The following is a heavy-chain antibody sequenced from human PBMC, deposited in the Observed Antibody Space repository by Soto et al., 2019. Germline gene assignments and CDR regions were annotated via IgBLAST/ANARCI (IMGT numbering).Heavy chain of an antibody. J-gene: IGHJ4*02. V-gene: IGHV4-59*01. D-gene: IGHD3-16*01. Sequence: QVQLQESGSGLVKPSETLSLTCTVSGGSISSYYWSWIRQPPGKGLEWIGYIYYSGSTNYNPSLKSRVTISVDTSKNQFSLKLSSVTAADTAVYYCARAWGGHVEDYWGQGTLVTVSS. CDR3: ARAWGGHVEDY. CDR2: IYYSGST. CDR1: GGSISSYY.